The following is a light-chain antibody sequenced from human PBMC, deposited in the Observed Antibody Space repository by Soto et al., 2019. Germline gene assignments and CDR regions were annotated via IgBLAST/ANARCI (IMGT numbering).Light chain of an antibody. CDR2: KAS. CDR3: QQYNSEDYT. CDR1: QSISDW. J-gene: IGKJ2*01. Sequence: DIQMTQSPSTLSASVGDRVTITCRASQSISDWLAWYQQRPGKAPNLLIYKASSFESGVASRFSGRGSGTEFTLNISSVQPDDFVAYYCQQYNSEDYTFGQGTKLEIK. V-gene: IGKV1-5*03.